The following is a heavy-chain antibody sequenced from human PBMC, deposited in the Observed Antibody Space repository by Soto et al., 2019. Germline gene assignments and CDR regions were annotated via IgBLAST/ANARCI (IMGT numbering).Heavy chain of an antibody. CDR3: THMRCSGLYGMDV. CDR1: GFSLTTSGVG. V-gene: IGHV2-5*01. D-gene: IGHD3-10*02. Sequence: QITLKESGPTLVKPTQTLTLTCTFSGFSLTTSGVGVGWVRQPPGKALEWLAIIYSNDDKRFSTSLKSRLTITKDTSKNLVVLTMTNMDPVDTATYYGTHMRCSGLYGMDVWGQGTTVTVSS. J-gene: IGHJ6*02. CDR2: IYSNDDK.